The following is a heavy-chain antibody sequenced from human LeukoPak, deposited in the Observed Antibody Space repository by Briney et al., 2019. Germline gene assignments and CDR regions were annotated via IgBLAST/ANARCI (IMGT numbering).Heavy chain of an antibody. CDR1: GFTFTTYA. CDR2: ISGGGDKA. Sequence: PGGSLRLSCAASGFTFTTYAINWVRQAPGKGLEWVSGISGGGDKAYYADSVNGRFTISRDNSKNTVSLQMSSLRDEDTALYYCAKDLALAGTGGGFDAWGQGTRVAVSS. D-gene: IGHD6-19*01. CDR3: AKDLALAGTGGGFDA. J-gene: IGHJ3*01. V-gene: IGHV3-23*01.